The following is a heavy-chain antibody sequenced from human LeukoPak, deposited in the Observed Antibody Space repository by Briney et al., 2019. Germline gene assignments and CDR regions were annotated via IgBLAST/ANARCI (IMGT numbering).Heavy chain of an antibody. CDR3: AKGRLAYASSWYGVDY. Sequence: GGSLRLSCAASGFTFSNYRMNWVRQAPGKGLEWVSHISSSTRTIYYADSVKGRLTISRDNSKNTLYLQMNSLRAEDMAVYYCAKGRLAYASSWYGVDYWGQGTLVTVSS. V-gene: IGHV3-48*01. J-gene: IGHJ4*02. D-gene: IGHD6-13*01. CDR1: GFTFSNYR. CDR2: ISSSTRTI.